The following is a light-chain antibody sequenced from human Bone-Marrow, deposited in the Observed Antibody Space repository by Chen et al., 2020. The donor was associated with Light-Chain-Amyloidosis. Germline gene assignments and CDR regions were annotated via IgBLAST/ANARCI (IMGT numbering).Light chain of an antibody. V-gene: IGLV3-21*02. CDR3: QVWDRSSDRPV. Sequence: SYVLTQPSSVSVAPGQTATIACGGNNIGSTSVHWYQQTPGQAPLLVVYDDSDRPSGIPERLCGCNSGNTATLTSSRVEAGDEADYYWQVWDRSSDRPVFGGGTKLTVL. CDR2: DDS. J-gene: IGLJ3*02. CDR1: NIGSTS.